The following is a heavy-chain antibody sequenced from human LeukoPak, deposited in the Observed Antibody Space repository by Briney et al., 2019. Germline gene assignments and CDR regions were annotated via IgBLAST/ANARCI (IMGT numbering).Heavy chain of an antibody. V-gene: IGHV4-59*01. CDR1: GGSISSYY. J-gene: IGHJ3*02. Sequence: PSETLSLTCTVSGGSISSYYWSWIRQPPGKGLEWIGYIYYSGSTNYNPSVKSRVAMSVDTSKKQFSLKLSSLTAADTAVYYCAREWTGDYYDSSGYPDLYAFDIWGQGTMVTVSS. CDR3: AREWTGDYYDSSGYPDLYAFDI. CDR2: IYYSGST. D-gene: IGHD3-22*01.